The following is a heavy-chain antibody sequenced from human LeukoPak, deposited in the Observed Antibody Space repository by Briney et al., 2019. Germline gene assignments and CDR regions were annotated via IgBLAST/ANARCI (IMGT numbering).Heavy chain of an antibody. CDR2: IRFDGSNK. CDR3: ATEWELLRAQRGLGFQH. J-gene: IGHJ1*01. CDR1: RFTFSSYG. V-gene: IGHV3-30*02. D-gene: IGHD1-26*01. Sequence: PGGSLRLSCAASRFTFSSYGMHWVRQAPGKGLEWVAFIRFDGSNKYYADSVKGRFTISRDNSKNTLYLQMSNLRAEDTAVYYCATEWELLRAQRGLGFQHWGQGTLVTVSS.